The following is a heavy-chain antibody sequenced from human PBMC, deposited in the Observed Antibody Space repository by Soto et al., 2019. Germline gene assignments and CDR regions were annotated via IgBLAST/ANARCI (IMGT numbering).Heavy chain of an antibody. Sequence: PGGCLRLSFAASGLTFSSYAMSWVRQAPGKGLEWVSAISGSGGSTYYADSVKGRFTISRDNSKNTLYLQMNSLRAEDTAVYYCAKDPVVVPAATPYYYGMDVWGQGTTVTVSS. V-gene: IGHV3-23*01. CDR3: AKDPVVVPAATPYYYGMDV. CDR1: GLTFSSYA. J-gene: IGHJ6*02. D-gene: IGHD2-2*01. CDR2: ISGSGGST.